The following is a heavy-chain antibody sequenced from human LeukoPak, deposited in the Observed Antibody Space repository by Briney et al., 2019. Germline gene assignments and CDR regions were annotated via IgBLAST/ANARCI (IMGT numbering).Heavy chain of an antibody. V-gene: IGHV3-30*18. CDR3: AKEDHDY. Sequence: PGRSLRLSCAASGFTFSDYAMHWVRQAPGKGLEWVAVISYDGSNKYYADSVKGRFTISRDNSKNTLYLQMNSLRAEDTAVYYCAKEDHDYWGQGTLVTVSS. CDR2: ISYDGSNK. CDR1: GFTFSDYA. J-gene: IGHJ4*02.